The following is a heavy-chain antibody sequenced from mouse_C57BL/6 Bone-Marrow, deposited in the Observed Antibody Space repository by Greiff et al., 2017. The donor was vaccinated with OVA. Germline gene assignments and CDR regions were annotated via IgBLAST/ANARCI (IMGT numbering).Heavy chain of an antibody. CDR3: ARKITTEYFDV. CDR2: ISYDGSN. CDR1: GYSITSGYY. J-gene: IGHJ1*03. Sequence: EVQVVESGPGLVKPSQSLSLTCSVTGYSITSGYYWNWIRQFPGNKLEWMGYISYDGSNNYNPSLKNRISITRDTSKNQFFLKLNSVTTEDTATYYCARKITTEYFDVWGTGTTVTVSS. D-gene: IGHD1-1*01. V-gene: IGHV3-6*01.